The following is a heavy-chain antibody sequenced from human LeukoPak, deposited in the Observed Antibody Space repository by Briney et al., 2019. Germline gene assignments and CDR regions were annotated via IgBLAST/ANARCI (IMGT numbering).Heavy chain of an antibody. D-gene: IGHD6-6*01. CDR1: GYTFTGYY. V-gene: IGHV1-2*02. J-gene: IGHJ4*02. CDR2: INPNSGGT. Sequence: GASVKVSCKASGYTFTGYYMHWVRQAPGQGLEWMGWINPNSGGTNYAQKFQGRVTMTRDTSISTACMELSRLRSDDTAVYYCARGIAARPHYFDYWGQGTLVTVSS. CDR3: ARGIAARPHYFDY.